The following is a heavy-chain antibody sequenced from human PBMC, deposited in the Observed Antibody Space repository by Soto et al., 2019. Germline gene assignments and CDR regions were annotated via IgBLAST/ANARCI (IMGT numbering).Heavy chain of an antibody. Sequence: GGSLRLSCAASGFTFNSYSMNWVRQAPGKGLEWVSYISSSSSTIYYADSVKGRFTISRDNAKNSLYLQMNSLRAEDTAVYYCASGGRPCCHYYYMDVWGKGTTVTVSS. CDR3: ASGGRPCCHYYYMDV. CDR1: GFTFNSYS. V-gene: IGHV3-48*01. D-gene: IGHD1-1*01. J-gene: IGHJ6*03. CDR2: ISSSSSTI.